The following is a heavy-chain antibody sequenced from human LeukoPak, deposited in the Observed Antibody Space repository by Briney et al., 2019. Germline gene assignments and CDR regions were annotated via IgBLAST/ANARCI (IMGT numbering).Heavy chain of an antibody. Sequence: SETLSLTCTVSGGSFTNYYWSWIRQPPGKGLEWIGFIYYSGHSDYNPSLRSRATLSTDTSKRQFSLTLSSVTAADTAVYYCARTEMASSPRGYFDFWGQGTLVTVST. CDR1: GGSFTNYY. CDR2: IYYSGHS. J-gene: IGHJ4*02. D-gene: IGHD5-24*01. V-gene: IGHV4-59*01. CDR3: ARTEMASSPRGYFDF.